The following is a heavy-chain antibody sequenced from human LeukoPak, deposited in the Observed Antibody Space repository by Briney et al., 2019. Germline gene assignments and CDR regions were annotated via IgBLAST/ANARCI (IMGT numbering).Heavy chain of an antibody. CDR2: INPNSGGT. CDR3: ANWNCSSTSCYHNWFDP. Sequence: GASVKVSCKASGYTFTGHYMHWVRQAPGQGLEWMGWINPNSGGTNYAQKFQGRVTMTRDTSISTAYMELSRLRSDDTAVYYCANWNCSSTSCYHNWFDPWGQGTLVTVSS. J-gene: IGHJ5*02. D-gene: IGHD2-2*01. V-gene: IGHV1-2*02. CDR1: GYTFTGHY.